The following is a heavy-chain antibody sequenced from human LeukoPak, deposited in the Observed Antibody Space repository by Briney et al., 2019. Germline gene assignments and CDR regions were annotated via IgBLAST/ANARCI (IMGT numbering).Heavy chain of an antibody. D-gene: IGHD3-10*01. Sequence: GGSLRLSCAASGFTFSSYWMTWVRQAPGKGLEGVANIDQYASEKYYVDSVKGRFTISRDNAKNSLYLQMNSRRAEDTGVYYCARGGQYYFDYWGQGTLVTVSS. J-gene: IGHJ4*02. CDR1: GFTFSSYW. V-gene: IGHV3-7*05. CDR2: IDQYASEK. CDR3: ARGGQYYFDY.